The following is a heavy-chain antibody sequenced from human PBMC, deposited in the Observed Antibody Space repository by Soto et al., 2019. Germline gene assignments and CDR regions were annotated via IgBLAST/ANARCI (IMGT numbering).Heavy chain of an antibody. J-gene: IGHJ4*02. V-gene: IGHV4-38-2*01. Sequence: SETLSLTCAVSGYSISSGYYWGWIRQPPGKGLEWIGSIYHSGSTYYNPSLKSRVTISVDTSKNQFSLKLSSVTAADTAVYYCARVGHDYVWGSYRYSPMEFDYWGQGTLVTVSS. D-gene: IGHD3-16*02. CDR1: GYSISSGYY. CDR2: IYHSGST. CDR3: ARVGHDYVWGSYRYSPMEFDY.